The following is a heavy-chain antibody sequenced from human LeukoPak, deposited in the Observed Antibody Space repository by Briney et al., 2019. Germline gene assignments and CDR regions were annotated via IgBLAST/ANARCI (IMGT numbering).Heavy chain of an antibody. CDR1: GGSISSYY. CDR2: IDTSGST. J-gene: IGHJ4*02. V-gene: IGHV4-4*07. Sequence: SETLSLTCTVSGGSISSYYWSWIRQPAGKGLEWIGRIDTSGSTNYNPSLTSRVTISVDTSKNQFSLKLSSVAAADTAVYYCAREGGYSYGDAPLHFDYWGQGTLVTVSS. D-gene: IGHD5-18*01. CDR3: AREGGYSYGDAPLHFDY.